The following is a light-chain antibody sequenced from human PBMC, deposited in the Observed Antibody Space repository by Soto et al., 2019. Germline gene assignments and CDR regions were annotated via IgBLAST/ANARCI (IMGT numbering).Light chain of an antibody. Sequence: QSALTQPASVSGSPGQSITIPCTGTSSDVGGYDYVSWYQQYPGKAPKLIIYEVSNRPSGVSNRFSGSKSANTAPPTISGPQAEDEADYHCSSYKTGSTVVFGTGTKVTV. V-gene: IGLV2-14*01. CDR2: EVS. CDR1: SSDVGGYDY. J-gene: IGLJ1*01. CDR3: SSYKTGSTVV.